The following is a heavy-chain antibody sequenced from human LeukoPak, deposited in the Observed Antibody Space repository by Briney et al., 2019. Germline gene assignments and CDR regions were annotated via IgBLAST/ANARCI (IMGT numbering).Heavy chain of an antibody. CDR1: GGSISSYY. D-gene: IGHD3-10*01. Sequence: SETLSLTCTVSGGSISSYYWNRIRQPPGKGLEWIGYIYNTGSTSNNPSLKSRVTISVDTSKKHFSLRLSSVTAADTAVYYCARETPYGSGSYPFDYWGQGILVTVSS. CDR3: ARETPYGSGSYPFDY. J-gene: IGHJ4*02. V-gene: IGHV4-59*01. CDR2: IYNTGST.